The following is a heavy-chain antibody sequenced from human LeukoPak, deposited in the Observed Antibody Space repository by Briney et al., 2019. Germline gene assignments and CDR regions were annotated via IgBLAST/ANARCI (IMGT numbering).Heavy chain of an antibody. J-gene: IGHJ4*02. CDR1: GFTFSNAW. Sequence: GGSLRLSCAASGFTFSNAWMSWVRQAPGKGLEWVGRIKSKTDGGTTDYAAPVKGRFTISKDDSKNTLYLQMNSLKTEDTAVYYCTTETYYYDSSGYYSGYWGQGTLVTVSS. CDR2: IKSKTDGGTT. D-gene: IGHD3-22*01. V-gene: IGHV3-15*01. CDR3: TTETYYYDSSGYYSGY.